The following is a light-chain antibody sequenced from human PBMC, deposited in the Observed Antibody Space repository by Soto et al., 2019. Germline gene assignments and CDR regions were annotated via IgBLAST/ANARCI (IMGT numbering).Light chain of an antibody. CDR2: RNN. CDR3: AAWDNNLGGPA. J-gene: IGLJ2*01. V-gene: IGLV1-47*01. Sequence: QSVLTQPPSASGTPGQRVSISCSGSNSNIGSKYVYWYQQLPGTAPKLLMYRNNQRPSGVPDRFSGSKSGTSASLAISGLRSEDEADYYCAAWDNNLGGPAFGAGTKLTVL. CDR1: NSNIGSKY.